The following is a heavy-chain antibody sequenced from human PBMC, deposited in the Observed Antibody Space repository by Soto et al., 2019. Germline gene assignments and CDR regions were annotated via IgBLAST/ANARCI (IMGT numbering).Heavy chain of an antibody. CDR2: LSYDGSNK. Sequence: QVQLVESGGGVVQPGRSLRLSCAASGFTFSSYGMHWVRQTPGKGLEWVADLSYDGSNKNYADSVKGRFTMSSDNSKNTLYLEMNSLRAEDTAVYYCAKHHYYDSGGYIDYWGQGTLVTVSS. CDR3: AKHHYYDSGGYIDY. V-gene: IGHV3-30*18. D-gene: IGHD3-22*01. J-gene: IGHJ4*02. CDR1: GFTFSSYG.